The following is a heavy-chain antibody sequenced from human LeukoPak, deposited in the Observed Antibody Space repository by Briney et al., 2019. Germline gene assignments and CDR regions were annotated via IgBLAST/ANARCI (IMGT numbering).Heavy chain of an antibody. V-gene: IGHV3-9*01. CDR3: AVDSGYDSIGY. Sequence: GGSLRLSCAASGFTFDDYAMHWVRQAPGKGLEWVSGISWNSGSIGYADSVKGRFTISRDNAKNSLYLQMNSLRAEDTAVYYCAVDSGYDSIGYWGQGTLVTVSS. D-gene: IGHD5-12*01. CDR2: ISWNSGSI. J-gene: IGHJ4*02. CDR1: GFTFDDYA.